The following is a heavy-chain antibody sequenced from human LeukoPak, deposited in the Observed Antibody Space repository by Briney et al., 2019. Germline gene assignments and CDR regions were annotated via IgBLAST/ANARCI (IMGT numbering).Heavy chain of an antibody. V-gene: IGHV1-69*05. Sequence: GSSVKVSCKASGGTFSSYAISWVRQAPGQGLEWMGGIIPIFGTANYAQKFQGRVTITTDESTSTAYRELSSLRSADTAVYYCASRYDILTGYYSPYYYMDVWGKGTTVTVSS. CDR2: IIPIFGTA. CDR3: ASRYDILTGYYSPYYYMDV. J-gene: IGHJ6*03. D-gene: IGHD3-9*01. CDR1: GGTFSSYA.